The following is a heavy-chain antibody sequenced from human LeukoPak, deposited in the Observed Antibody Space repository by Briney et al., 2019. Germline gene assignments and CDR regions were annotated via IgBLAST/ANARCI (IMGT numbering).Heavy chain of an antibody. J-gene: IGHJ5*02. CDR1: GFTFSSYC. Sequence: GGSLRLSCAASGFTFSSYCMHWVCQAPGKGLVWVSCINSDGSSTSYADSVKGRFTISRDNAKNTLYLQMNSLRAEDTAVYYCARDRIAVPGWFDPWGQGTLVTVSS. V-gene: IGHV3-74*01. D-gene: IGHD6-19*01. CDR3: ARDRIAVPGWFDP. CDR2: INSDGSST.